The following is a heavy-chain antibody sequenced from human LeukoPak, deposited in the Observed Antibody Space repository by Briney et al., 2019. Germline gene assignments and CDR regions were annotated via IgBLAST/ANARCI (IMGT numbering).Heavy chain of an antibody. CDR2: IIPIFGTA. CDR1: GGTFSSYA. Sequence: GASVKVSCKASGGTFSSYAISWVRQAPGQGLEWMGGIIPIFGTANYAQKFQGRVTITADKSTSTAYMELSSLRSEDTAVYYCARRSYYYDSSGYYYWAFDYWGQGTLVTVSS. D-gene: IGHD3-22*01. J-gene: IGHJ4*02. CDR3: ARRSYYYDSSGYYYWAFDY. V-gene: IGHV1-69*06.